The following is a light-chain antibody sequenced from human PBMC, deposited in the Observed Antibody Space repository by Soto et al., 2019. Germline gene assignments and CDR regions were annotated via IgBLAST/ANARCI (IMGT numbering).Light chain of an antibody. CDR2: GAS. CDR3: QHYHNLPLT. J-gene: IGKJ4*01. V-gene: IGKV1-33*01. CDR1: QDITNS. Sequence: IQMTQSPSSLSASVGDRVTITCQANQDITNSLNWYQQIPGKAPKLLIYGASNLATGVPSRFSGRGSGTAFTFTISSLQPEDIATYYCQHYHNLPLTFGGGTKVEIK.